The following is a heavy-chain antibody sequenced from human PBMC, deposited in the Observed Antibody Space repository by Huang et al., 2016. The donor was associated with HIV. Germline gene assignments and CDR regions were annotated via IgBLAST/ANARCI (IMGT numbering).Heavy chain of an antibody. Sequence: QVQLVQSGAEVKNPGASVRVSCKASGSTFTDSNIHWVRQAPGQGLERMGWINPKRGGKIYAQRVQGRITMTRDTTISTVHMDLRRIQSDDTAVYFCARDWSFGSSTSPADWGQGTLVTVSS. CDR2: INPKRGGK. V-gene: IGHV1-2*02. CDR3: ARDWSFGSSTSPAD. D-gene: IGHD6-6*01. CDR1: GSTFTDSN. J-gene: IGHJ4*02.